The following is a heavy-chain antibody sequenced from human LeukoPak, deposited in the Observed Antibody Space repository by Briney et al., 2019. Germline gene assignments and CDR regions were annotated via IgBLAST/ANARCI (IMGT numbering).Heavy chain of an antibody. CDR3: ASYDSSGYYRHDGYFDL. V-gene: IGHV1-69*05. CDR1: GGTFSSYA. J-gene: IGHJ2*01. CDR2: IIPIFGTA. Sequence: SVKVSCKASGGTFSSYAISWVRQAPGQGLEWIGRIIPIFGTANYAQSFQGRVTITTDESTSTAYMELSSLRSEDTAVYYCASYDSSGYYRHDGYFDLWGRGTLVTVSS. D-gene: IGHD3-22*01.